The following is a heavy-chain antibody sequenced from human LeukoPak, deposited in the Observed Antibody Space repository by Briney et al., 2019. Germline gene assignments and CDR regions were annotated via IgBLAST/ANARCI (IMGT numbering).Heavy chain of an antibody. V-gene: IGHV4-39*01. CDR2: IYYSGST. CDR1: GGSISSSSYY. CDR3: ARGFSY. J-gene: IGHJ4*02. Sequence: SETLSLTCTVSGGSISSSSYYWGWIRQPPGKGLEWLGTIYYSGSTHYNPSLKTRVTISVDTSKNQFSLKLTSVTAADTAVYFCARGFSYWGQGTLVTVSS.